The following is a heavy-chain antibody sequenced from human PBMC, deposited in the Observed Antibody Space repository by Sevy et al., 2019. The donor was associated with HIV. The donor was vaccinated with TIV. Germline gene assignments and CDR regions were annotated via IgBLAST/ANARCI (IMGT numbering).Heavy chain of an antibody. D-gene: IGHD4-4*01. Sequence: SETLSLTCTVSGGSISSDDYNWDWIRQPHGQGLEWYGYIYYRGLTYYNPSLKSRITLSVDTCDNQFSLTLSSVTAADTAVYYCARSYSDYSNALAFDYWGQRTLVTVSS. CDR1: GGSISSDDYN. V-gene: IGHV4-30-4*01. CDR3: ARSYSDYSNALAFDY. J-gene: IGHJ4*02. CDR2: IYYRGLT.